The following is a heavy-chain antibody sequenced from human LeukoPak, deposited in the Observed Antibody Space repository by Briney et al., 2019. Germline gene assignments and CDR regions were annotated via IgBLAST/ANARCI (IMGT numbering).Heavy chain of an antibody. J-gene: IGHJ4*02. CDR1: GFTFNNYA. Sequence: GGSLRLSCAASGFTFNNYAMTWVRQAPGKGLEWVSAISGSGDNTCYADSVEGRFTISRDNSKNSLYLQMNSLRAEDTAVYYCAKNSRVVVVTPNAYWGQGSLVSVSS. CDR3: AKNSRVVVVTPNAY. V-gene: IGHV3-23*01. CDR2: ISGSGDNT. D-gene: IGHD2-2*01.